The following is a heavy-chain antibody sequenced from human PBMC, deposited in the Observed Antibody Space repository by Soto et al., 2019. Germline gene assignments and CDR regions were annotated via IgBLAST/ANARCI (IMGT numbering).Heavy chain of an antibody. CDR3: ARDSSGVTTYFDS. Sequence: QVQLVESGGGVVQPGRSLRLSCAASGFSFRSHGMHWVRQAPGKGLEWVAVIWYDGSKKYYADSVKGRFTISRDNSKNTLDLEMNSLRAEDTAVYYCARDSSGVTTYFDSWGQGSLVTVSS. V-gene: IGHV3-33*01. CDR2: IWYDGSKK. D-gene: IGHD4-17*01. CDR1: GFSFRSHG. J-gene: IGHJ4*02.